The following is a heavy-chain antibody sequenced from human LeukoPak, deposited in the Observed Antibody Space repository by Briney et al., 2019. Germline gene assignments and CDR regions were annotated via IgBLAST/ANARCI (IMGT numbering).Heavy chain of an antibody. J-gene: IGHJ3*02. V-gene: IGHV3-30*18. CDR2: ISYDGSNK. D-gene: IGHD6-19*01. CDR3: AKGVHSSGWDAFDI. Sequence: GESLGLSCAASGFTFSSYGMHWVRQAPGKGLEWVAVISYDGSNKYYADSVKGRFTISRDNSKNTLYLQMNSLRAEDTAVYYCAKGVHSSGWDAFDIWGQGTMVTVSS. CDR1: GFTFSSYG.